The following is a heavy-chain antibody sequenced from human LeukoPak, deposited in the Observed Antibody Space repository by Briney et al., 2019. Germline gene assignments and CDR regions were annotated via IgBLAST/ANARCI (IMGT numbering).Heavy chain of an antibody. J-gene: IGHJ5*02. D-gene: IGHD6-6*01. CDR2: ISGSGGST. Sequence: GGSLRLSCAASGFTFSSYAMSWVRQAPGKGLEGVSAISGSGGSTYYADSVKGRFTISRDSSKKTLNLQVKSLRAGDQAGNYCPKPEYSSSFDWFDPWGQGTLVTVSS. CDR1: GFTFSSYA. CDR3: PKPEYSSSFDWFDP. V-gene: IGHV3-23*01.